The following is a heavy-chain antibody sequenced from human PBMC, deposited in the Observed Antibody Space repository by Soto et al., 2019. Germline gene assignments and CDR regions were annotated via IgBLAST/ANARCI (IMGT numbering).Heavy chain of an antibody. J-gene: IGHJ3*02. Sequence: WMAWVRQTPGKGLEFVANIRPDGNEINYVDSVKGRFTISRDNAKNSLFLQMNSLRDDDTAVYYCGTDQWGGAFDIGGQGTTVTVSS. D-gene: IGHD3-10*01. V-gene: IGHV3-7*01. CDR3: GTDQWGGAFDI. CDR1: W. CDR2: IRPDGNEI.